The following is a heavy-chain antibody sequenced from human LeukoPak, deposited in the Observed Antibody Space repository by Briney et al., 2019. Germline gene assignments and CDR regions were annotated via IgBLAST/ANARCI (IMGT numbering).Heavy chain of an antibody. D-gene: IGHD3-10*01. V-gene: IGHV4-34*01. CDR1: GGSFSGYY. CDR3: ARIRNYYGSGG. J-gene: IGHJ4*02. Sequence: SSETLSLTCAVYGGSFSGYYWSWIRQPPGKGLEWIGEINHSGSTNYNPPLKSRVTISVDTSKNQFSLKLSSVTAADTAVYYCARIRNYYGSGGWGQGTLVTVSS. CDR2: INHSGST.